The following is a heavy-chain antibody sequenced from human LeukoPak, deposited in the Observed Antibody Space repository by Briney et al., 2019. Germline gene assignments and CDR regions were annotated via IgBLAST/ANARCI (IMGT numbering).Heavy chain of an antibody. CDR1: GLTFSNYA. CDR3: ALGVSKTWYLDY. V-gene: IGHV3-30*04. Sequence: GGSLRLSCAASGLTFSNYAMHWVRQAPGKGLEWVGVIAYDSSNKYYADSLKGRFTISRDNSKNTLYLQMNSLRPDDTAVYYCALGVSKTWYLDYWGQGTLVTVSS. CDR2: IAYDSSNK. D-gene: IGHD1-26*01. J-gene: IGHJ4*02.